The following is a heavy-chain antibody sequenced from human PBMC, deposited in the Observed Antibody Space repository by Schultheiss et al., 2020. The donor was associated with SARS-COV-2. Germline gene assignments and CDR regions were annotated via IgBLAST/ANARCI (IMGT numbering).Heavy chain of an antibody. CDR1: GGSISSGDYY. CDR2: IYYSGST. D-gene: IGHD2-2*01. V-gene: IGHV4-30-4*01. Sequence: SETLSLTCTVSGGSISSGDYYWSWIRQPPGKGLEWIGYIYYSGSTYYNPSLKSRVTISVDTSKNQFSLKLSSVTAADTAVYYCARVGQLPHIWGRDYYYYGMDVWGQGTTVTVSS. CDR3: ARVGQLPHIWGRDYYYYGMDV. J-gene: IGHJ6*02.